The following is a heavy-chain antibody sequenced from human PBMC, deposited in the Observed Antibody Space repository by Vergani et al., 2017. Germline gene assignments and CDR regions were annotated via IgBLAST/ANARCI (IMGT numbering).Heavy chain of an antibody. CDR2: IYYSGST. J-gene: IGHJ3*02. D-gene: IGHD3-3*01. Sequence: QVQLQESGPGLVKPSETLSLTCTVSGGSISSYYWSWIRQPPGKGLEWIGYIYYSGSTNYNPSLKSPVTISVDTSKNQFSRKLSSVTAADTAVYYCARVARITIFGVARGAFDIWGQGTMVTVSS. V-gene: IGHV4-59*01. CDR1: GGSISSYY. CDR3: ARVARITIFGVARGAFDI.